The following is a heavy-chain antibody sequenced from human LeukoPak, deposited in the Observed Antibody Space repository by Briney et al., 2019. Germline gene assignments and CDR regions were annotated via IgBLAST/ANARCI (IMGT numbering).Heavy chain of an antibody. J-gene: IGHJ4*02. D-gene: IGHD4-11*01. CDR2: IYYSGST. V-gene: IGHV4-39*07. CDR3: ARVTWDYRPGGGFGFDY. CDR1: GGSISSSSYY. Sequence: SETLSLTCTVSGGSISSSSYYWGWIRQPPGKGLEWLGSIYYSGSTYYNPSLKSRVTISVDTSKNQFFLKLSSVTAADKAVYYCARVTWDYRPGGGFGFDYWGQGTLVTVSS.